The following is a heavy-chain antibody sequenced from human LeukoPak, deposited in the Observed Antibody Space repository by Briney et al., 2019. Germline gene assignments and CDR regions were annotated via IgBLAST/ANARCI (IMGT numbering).Heavy chain of an antibody. Sequence: GGSLRLSCAASGFTFSSYEMDWVRQAPGRGLEWLSYIDSGGSPIYYADSVKGRFTISRDDAKNSLYLQMNSLRAEDTAVYYCARELVDDGIDVWGQGTTVTVSS. CDR2: IDSGGSPI. D-gene: IGHD1-26*01. CDR3: ARELVDDGIDV. CDR1: GFTFSSYE. V-gene: IGHV3-48*03. J-gene: IGHJ6*02.